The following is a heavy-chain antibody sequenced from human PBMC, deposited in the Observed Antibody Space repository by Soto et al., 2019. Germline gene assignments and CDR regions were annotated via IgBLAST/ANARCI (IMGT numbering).Heavy chain of an antibody. J-gene: IGHJ3*02. V-gene: IGHV3-15*01. CDR1: GFTFTNAW. Sequence: EVQLLESGGGLVKPGGSLRLSCAASGFTFTNAWMSWVRRAPGKGLEWVGHIKSKSHGGTTDYAAPVKGRFTISRDDSKNTLYLQMDSLKTEDTAVYYCATEECTGGGCDVRSAFDSWGLGAMVTVSS. D-gene: IGHD2-8*02. CDR2: IKSKSHGGTT. CDR3: ATEECTGGGCDVRSAFDS.